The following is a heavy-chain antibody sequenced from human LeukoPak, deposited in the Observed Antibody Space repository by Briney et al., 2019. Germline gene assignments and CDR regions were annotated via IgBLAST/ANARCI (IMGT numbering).Heavy chain of an antibody. Sequence: GGSLRLSCAASGFTFDDYAMHWVRQAPGKGLEWVSGISWNSGSIGYADSVKGRFTISRDNAKNSLYLQMNSLRAEDMALYYCAEDSAPSLEWLLYSHRAFDIWGQGTMVTVSS. V-gene: IGHV3-9*03. CDR3: AEDSAPSLEWLLYSHRAFDI. J-gene: IGHJ3*02. CDR2: ISWNSGSI. CDR1: GFTFDDYA. D-gene: IGHD3-3*01.